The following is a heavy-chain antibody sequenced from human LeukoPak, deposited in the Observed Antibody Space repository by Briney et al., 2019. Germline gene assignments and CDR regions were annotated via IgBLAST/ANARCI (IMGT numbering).Heavy chain of an antibody. Sequence: SETLSLTCTVSGGSISSYYWSWIRQPPGKGLEWIGYIYYSGSTNYNPSLKSRVTISVDTSKNQYSLELSSVTAADTAVYYRAREVGYCSSTSCYFGWLDPWGQGTLVTVSS. CDR2: IYYSGST. CDR1: GGSISSYY. V-gene: IGHV4-59*01. D-gene: IGHD2-2*01. J-gene: IGHJ5*02. CDR3: AREVGYCSSTSCYFGWLDP.